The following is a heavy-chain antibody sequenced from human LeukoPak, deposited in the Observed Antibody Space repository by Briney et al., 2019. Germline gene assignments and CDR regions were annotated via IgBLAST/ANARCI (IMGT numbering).Heavy chain of an antibody. J-gene: IGHJ4*02. Sequence: GASVKVSCKASGYTFTGYYIHWVRQAPGQGLEWMGWINPTHGGTNYAQKFQGWATMTRDTSISTAYMELSRLKSDDTAVYYCARDRHSGNYYLDYWGQGTLVTVSS. D-gene: IGHD1-26*01. CDR1: GYTFTGYY. CDR3: ARDRHSGNYYLDY. CDR2: INPTHGGT. V-gene: IGHV1-2*04.